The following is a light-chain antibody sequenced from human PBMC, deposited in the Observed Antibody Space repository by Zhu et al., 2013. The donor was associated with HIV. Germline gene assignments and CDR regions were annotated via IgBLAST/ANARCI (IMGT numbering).Light chain of an antibody. V-gene: IGLV2-8*01. J-gene: IGLJ3*02. CDR2: EVT. CDR1: SSDVGGYNY. CDR3: SSYTTSNSWV. Sequence: QSALTQPPSASGSPGQSVTISCTGTSSDVGGYNYVSWYQRHPGKAPKLMIYEVTKRPSGVPDRFSGSKSGNTASLTISGLQTEDEADYYCSSYTTSNSWVFGGGTKLTVL.